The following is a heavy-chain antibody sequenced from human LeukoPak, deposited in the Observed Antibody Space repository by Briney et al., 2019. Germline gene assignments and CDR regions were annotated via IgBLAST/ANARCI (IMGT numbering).Heavy chain of an antibody. D-gene: IGHD3-3*01. V-gene: IGHV1-69*04. J-gene: IGHJ6*02. CDR1: GGTFSSYA. Sequence: ASVKVSCKASGGTFSSYAISWVRQAPGQGLEWVGRIIPILGIANYAQKFQGRVTITADKSTSTAYMELSSLRSEDTAVYYCARPRLFGYNYYYYGMDVWGQGTTVTVSS. CDR3: ARPRLFGYNYYYYGMDV. CDR2: IIPILGIA.